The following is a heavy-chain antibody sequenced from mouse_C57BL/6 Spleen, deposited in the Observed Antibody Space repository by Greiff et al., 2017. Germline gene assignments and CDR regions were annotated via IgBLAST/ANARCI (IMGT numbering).Heavy chain of an antibody. J-gene: IGHJ2*01. D-gene: IGHD2-4*01. Sequence: DVQLVESGGGLVKPGGSLKLSCAASGFTFSSYAMSWVRQTPEKRLEWVATISDGGSYTYYPANVKGRFTISRDNGKKNLYLQMSHLKSEDTAMYYCARERGDYESDYYCGCWGQGTTLTVSS. V-gene: IGHV5-4*01. CDR2: ISDGGSYT. CDR3: ARERGDYESDYYCGC. CDR1: GFTFSSYA.